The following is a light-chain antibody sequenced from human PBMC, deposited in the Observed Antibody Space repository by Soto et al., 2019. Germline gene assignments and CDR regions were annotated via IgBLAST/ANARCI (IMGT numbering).Light chain of an antibody. CDR3: CSYAGTFYV. CDR2: DVS. V-gene: IGLV2-11*01. CDR1: SSDVGGYNY. J-gene: IGLJ1*01. Sequence: ALTQPRSGSGSPGQSVTISCTGTSSDVGGYNYVSWYQQHPGKAPKLMIYDVSKRPSGVPDRFSGSKSGNTASLTISGLQAEDEADYYCCSYAGTFYVFGTGTKVPVL.